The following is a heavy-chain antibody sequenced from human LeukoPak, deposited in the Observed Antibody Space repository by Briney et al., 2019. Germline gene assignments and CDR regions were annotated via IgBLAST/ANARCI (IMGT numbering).Heavy chain of an antibody. CDR1: GYSISSGYF. V-gene: IGHV4-38-2*02. CDR2: INHSGST. D-gene: IGHD2-2*01. CDR3: ARVFRVVPAAKIDY. Sequence: SETLSLTCTVSGYSISSGYFWGWIRQPPGKGLEWIGEINHSGSTNYNPSLKSRVTISVDTSKNQFSLKLSSVTAADTAVYYCARVFRVVPAAKIDYWGQGTLVTVSS. J-gene: IGHJ4*02.